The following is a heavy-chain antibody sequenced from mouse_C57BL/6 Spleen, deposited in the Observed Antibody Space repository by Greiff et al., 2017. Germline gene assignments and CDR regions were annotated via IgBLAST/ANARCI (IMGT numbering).Heavy chain of an antibody. J-gene: IGHJ2*01. CDR2: IYPSDSET. CDR3: ARSWGYPAGFAY. Sequence: VQLQQPGAELVRPGSSVKLSCKASGYTFTSYWMDWVKQRPGQGLEWIGNIYPSDSETHYNQKFKDKATLTVDKSSSTAYMQLSSLTSEDSAVYYCARSWGYPAGFAYWGQGTTLTVSS. D-gene: IGHD2-2*01. CDR1: GYTFTSYW. V-gene: IGHV1-61*01.